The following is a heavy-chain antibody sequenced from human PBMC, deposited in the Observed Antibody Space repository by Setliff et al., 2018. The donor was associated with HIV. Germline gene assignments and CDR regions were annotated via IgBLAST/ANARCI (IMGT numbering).Heavy chain of an antibody. D-gene: IGHD1-26*01. Sequence: SETLSLTCAVSGVSVNNDDDYWGWIRQPPGKGLEWIAIIHQSGTAHKRPSLKSRVTISIDTSENLFSLKLSGVAAADTAIYYCARQVGEGKWYLDSWGHGTLVTVSS. V-gene: IGHV4-39*01. CDR1: GVSVNNDDDY. CDR3: ARQVGEGKWYLDS. CDR2: IHQSGTA. J-gene: IGHJ4*01.